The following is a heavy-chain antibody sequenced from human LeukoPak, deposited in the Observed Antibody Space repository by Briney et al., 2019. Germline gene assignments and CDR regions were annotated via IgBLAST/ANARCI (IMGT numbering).Heavy chain of an antibody. CDR3: AREYTGIAEYYFDY. J-gene: IGHJ4*02. CDR1: GGSISSYY. CDR2: IYTSGST. D-gene: IGHD6-13*01. V-gene: IGHV4-4*07. Sequence: SETLSLTCTVSGGSISSYYWSWIRQPAGRGLEWIGRIYTSGSTNYNPSLKSRVTMSVDTSKNQFSLKLSSVTAADTAVYYCAREYTGIAEYYFDYWGQGTLVTVSS.